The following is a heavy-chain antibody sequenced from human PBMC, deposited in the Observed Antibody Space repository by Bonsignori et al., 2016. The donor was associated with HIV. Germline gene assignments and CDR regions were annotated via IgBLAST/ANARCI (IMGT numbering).Heavy chain of an antibody. CDR2: IYYSGST. V-gene: IGHV4-59*01. CDR3: ARDHSSGFIDY. D-gene: IGHD3-22*01. J-gene: IGHJ4*02. CDR1: GGSISSYY. Sequence: ETLSLTCTVSGGSISSYYWSWIRQPPGKGLEWIGYIYYSGSTNYNPSLKSRVTISVDTSKNQFSLKLSSVTAADTAVYYCARDHSSGFIDYWGQGTLVTVSS.